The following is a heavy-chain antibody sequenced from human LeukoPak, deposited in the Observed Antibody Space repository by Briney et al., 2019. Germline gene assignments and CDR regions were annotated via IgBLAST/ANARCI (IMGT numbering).Heavy chain of an antibody. Sequence: PSETLSLTCTVSGGSISSGGYYWSWIRQHPGKGLEWIGYIYYSGSTYYNPSLKSRVTISVDTSKNQFSLKLSSVTAADTAVYYCARGSPGGLGEISFDYWGQGTLVTVSS. D-gene: IGHD3-3*01. CDR1: GGSISSGGYY. CDR3: ARGSPGGLGEISFDY. CDR2: IYYSGST. V-gene: IGHV4-31*03. J-gene: IGHJ4*02.